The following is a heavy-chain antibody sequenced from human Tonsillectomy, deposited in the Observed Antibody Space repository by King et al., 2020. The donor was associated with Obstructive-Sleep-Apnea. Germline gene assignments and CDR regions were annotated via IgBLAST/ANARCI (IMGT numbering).Heavy chain of an antibody. CDR1: GFTFSTYA. CDR2: ISYDGSHK. CDR3: ARTAVDPYSSSGYYYYYGMDV. V-gene: IGHV3-30-3*01. J-gene: IGHJ6*02. Sequence: VQLVESGGGVVQPGRSLRLSCAASGFTFSTYAMHWVRQVPGKGLEWVAVISYDGSHKYYADSLKGRFTISRDNSKNTLYLPMNSLRPEDTAVYYCARTAVDPYSSSGYYYYYGMDVWGQGTTVTVSS. D-gene: IGHD6-13*01.